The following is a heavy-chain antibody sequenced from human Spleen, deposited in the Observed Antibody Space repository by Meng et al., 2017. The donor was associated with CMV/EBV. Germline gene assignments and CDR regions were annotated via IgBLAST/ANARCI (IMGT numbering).Heavy chain of an antibody. Sequence: GAFSGYYWGRIRKAPGKGLEWIGEINHSGSTNYNPSLKNRVTISVDTSKNQFSLKLSSVTAADTAVYYCTLYCSSTSCEYYYGMDVWGQGTTVTVSS. V-gene: IGHV4-34*01. D-gene: IGHD2-2*01. CDR3: TLYCSSTSCEYYYGMDV. CDR2: INHSGST. J-gene: IGHJ6*02. CDR1: GAFSGYY.